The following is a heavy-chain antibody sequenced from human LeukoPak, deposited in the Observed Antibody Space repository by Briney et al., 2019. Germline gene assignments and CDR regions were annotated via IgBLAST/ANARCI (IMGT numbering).Heavy chain of an antibody. V-gene: IGHV3-7*01. CDR3: ARDLAYSRLDY. CDR1: GFTFSSSW. D-gene: IGHD5-18*01. Sequence: GSLRLSCAASGFTFSSSWMDWVRQAPGKGLEWVASINPEGSEKYSADSVKGRFTISRDNAKNSLYLQMDSLRVEDTASYYCARDLAYSRLDYWGQGMLVTVSS. J-gene: IGHJ4*02. CDR2: INPEGSEK.